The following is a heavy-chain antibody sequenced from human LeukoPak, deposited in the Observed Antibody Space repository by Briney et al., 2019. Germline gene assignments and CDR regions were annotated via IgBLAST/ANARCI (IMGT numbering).Heavy chain of an antibody. CDR3: VRHGLGSSWFGFDY. D-gene: IGHD6-13*01. Sequence: GESLKISCKGSGYTFTTYWIGWVRQMPGKGLEWMGIIYPGDSDPRYSPSFQGQVTISADKSISTAYLQWSSLKASDSAMYYCVRHGLGSSWFGFDYWGQGTLVTLSS. CDR2: IYPGDSDP. J-gene: IGHJ4*02. V-gene: IGHV5-51*01. CDR1: GYTFTTYW.